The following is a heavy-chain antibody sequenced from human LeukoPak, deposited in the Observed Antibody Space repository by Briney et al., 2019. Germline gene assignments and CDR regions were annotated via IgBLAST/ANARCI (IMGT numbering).Heavy chain of an antibody. Sequence: SVTVSCKASGGTFSSYAISWVRQAPGQGLEWMGRIIPILGIANYAQKFQGRVTITADKSTSTAYMELSSLRSEDTAVYYCARDSRRDILTGYWDYWGQGTLVTVSS. J-gene: IGHJ4*02. CDR2: IIPILGIA. CDR1: GGTFSSYA. D-gene: IGHD3-9*01. CDR3: ARDSRRDILTGYWDY. V-gene: IGHV1-69*04.